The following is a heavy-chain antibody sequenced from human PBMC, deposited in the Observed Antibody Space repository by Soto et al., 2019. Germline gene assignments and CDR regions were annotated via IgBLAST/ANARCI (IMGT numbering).Heavy chain of an antibody. CDR2: IKQDGSEK. D-gene: IGHD3-10*01. CDR1: GFTFSSYW. CDR3: ARNHGELLWFGESNYYYYHMDV. V-gene: IGHV3-7*01. J-gene: IGHJ6*03. Sequence: PGGSLRLSCAASGFTFSSYWMSWVRQAPGKGLEWVANIKQDGSEKYYVDSVKGRLTISRDNAKNSLYLQMNSLRAEDTAVYYCARNHGELLWFGESNYYYYHMDVWGKGTTVTVSS.